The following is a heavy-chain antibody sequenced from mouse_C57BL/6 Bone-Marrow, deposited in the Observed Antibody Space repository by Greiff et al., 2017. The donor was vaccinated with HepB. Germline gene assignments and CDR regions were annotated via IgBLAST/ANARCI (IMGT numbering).Heavy chain of an antibody. Sequence: VQLQQSGAELVRPGASVKLSCTASGFNFKDYYMHWVKQRPEQGLEWIGSIDPEDGDTEYAPKFQGKATMTADTSSNTAYLQLSSLTSEDTAVYYCTTGAYYYGGSNVDYFDDWGQGTTLTVSS. V-gene: IGHV14-1*01. CDR3: TTGAYYYGGSNVDYFDD. CDR1: GFNFKDYY. CDR2: IDPEDGDT. D-gene: IGHD1-1*01. J-gene: IGHJ2*01.